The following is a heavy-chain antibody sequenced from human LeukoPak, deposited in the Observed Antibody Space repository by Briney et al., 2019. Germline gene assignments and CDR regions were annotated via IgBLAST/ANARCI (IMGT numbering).Heavy chain of an antibody. Sequence: GGSLRLSCAASGFTFSSYSMNWVRQAPGKGLEWVSSISSSSSYIYYADSVKGRFTISRDNAKNSLYLQMNSLRAEDTAVYYCARLSDAGRYCSSTSCYLDYWGQGTLVTVSS. CDR2: ISSSSSYI. D-gene: IGHD2-2*01. CDR1: GFTFSSYS. J-gene: IGHJ4*02. V-gene: IGHV3-21*01. CDR3: ARLSDAGRYCSSTSCYLDY.